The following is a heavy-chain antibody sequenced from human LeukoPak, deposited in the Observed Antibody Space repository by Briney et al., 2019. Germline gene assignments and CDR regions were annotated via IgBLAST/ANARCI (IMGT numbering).Heavy chain of an antibody. D-gene: IGHD3-9*01. CDR2: TYNSETT. V-gene: IGHV4-4*07. CDR1: AVTSSCFH. J-gene: IGHJ3*01. Sequence: KPSETLSLTCSVSAVTSSCFHWGWIRQPAGRGLKWFGRTYNSETTNYNPSHRSRVAMSLDTSKNRFSLRLSSVTAADTAVYYCARALVNYYDVLTGYYKPPIDAFDLWSQGTLVTVSS. CDR3: ARALVNYYDVLTGYYKPPIDAFDL.